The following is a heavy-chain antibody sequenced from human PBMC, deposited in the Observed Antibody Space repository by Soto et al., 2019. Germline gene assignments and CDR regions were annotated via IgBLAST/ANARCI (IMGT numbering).Heavy chain of an antibody. V-gene: IGHV1-18*01. D-gene: IGHD2-2*01. CDR1: GYTFSNYG. CDR3: ARVVPGAEAWFGP. Sequence: ASVKVSCKTSGYTFSNYGITCVRQAPGQPLEWLGWISLYSDGTNYAQRFQGRVSMTTDTSTTTAYMELRSLRSDDTAVYYCARVVPGAEAWFGPWGQGTLVTVSS. CDR2: ISLYSDGT. J-gene: IGHJ5*02.